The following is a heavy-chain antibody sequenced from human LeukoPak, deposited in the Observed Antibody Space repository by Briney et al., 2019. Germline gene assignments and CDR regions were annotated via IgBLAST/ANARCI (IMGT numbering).Heavy chain of an antibody. CDR2: ITGGGGTT. J-gene: IGHJ4*02. CDR3: AKMQGYFDY. V-gene: IGHV3-23*01. Sequence: GGSLKLSCEASGLTFSSYGMSWVRQAPGKGLQWVSAITGGGGTTYYADSVKGRFTISRDNSKNMLYLQMNSLRAEDTAVYYCAKMQGYFDYWGQGTLVPVSS. CDR1: GLTFSSYG.